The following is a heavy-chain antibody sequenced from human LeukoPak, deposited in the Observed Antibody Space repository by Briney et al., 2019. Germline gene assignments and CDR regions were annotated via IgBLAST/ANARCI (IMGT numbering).Heavy chain of an antibody. D-gene: IGHD2-15*01. J-gene: IGHJ6*02. CDR3: ARPRILSPTSHVYGMDV. CDR1: GGSISSSSYY. CDR2: IYYSGST. Sequence: SETLSLTCTVSGGSISSSSYYWGWIRQPPGKGLEWIGSIYYSGSTYYNPSLNSRVTISVDTSKNQFSLKLSSVTAADTAVYYCARPRILSPTSHVYGMDVWGQGTTVTVSS. V-gene: IGHV4-39*01.